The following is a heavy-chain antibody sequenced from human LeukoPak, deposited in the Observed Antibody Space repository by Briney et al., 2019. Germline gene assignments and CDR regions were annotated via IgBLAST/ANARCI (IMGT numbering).Heavy chain of an antibody. J-gene: IGHJ4*02. Sequence: GGSLRLSCAASGFTVSSNYMSWVRQAPGKRLEWVSVIYSGGSTYYADSVKGRFTISRDNSKNTLYLQMNSLRAEDTAVYYCARDDYGDMCFDYWGQGTLVTVSS. CDR3: ARDDYGDMCFDY. CDR1: GFTVSSNY. CDR2: IYSGGST. D-gene: IGHD4-17*01. V-gene: IGHV3-66*01.